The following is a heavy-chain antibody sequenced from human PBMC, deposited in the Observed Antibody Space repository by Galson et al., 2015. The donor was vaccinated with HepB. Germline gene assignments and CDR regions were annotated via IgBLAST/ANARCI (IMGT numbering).Heavy chain of an antibody. CDR3: ARNGAGVAGYYFDY. Sequence: SVKVSCKASGGTFSSYAISWVRQAPGQGLEWMGGIIPIFGTTNYAQKFQGRVTITADESTTTAYMELSSLRSEDTAVYYCARNGAGVAGYYFDYWGQGTLVTVSS. J-gene: IGHJ4*02. V-gene: IGHV1-69*13. CDR2: IIPIFGTT. CDR1: GGTFSSYA. D-gene: IGHD6-19*01.